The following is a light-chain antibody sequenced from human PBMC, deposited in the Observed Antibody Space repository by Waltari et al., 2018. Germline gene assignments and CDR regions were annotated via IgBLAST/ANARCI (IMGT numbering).Light chain of an antibody. CDR1: SSDIGTYDY. Sequence: QFALTQPASVSGSPGQSITISCTGTSSDIGTYDYVSWYQQHPGEAPKLILYDVSHRPSGVPHRFSGSESDNSASLTISGLQAEDESDYYCSSFTTRSTWVFGGGTKLTVL. V-gene: IGLV2-14*03. CDR3: SSFTTRSTWV. CDR2: DVS. J-gene: IGLJ3*02.